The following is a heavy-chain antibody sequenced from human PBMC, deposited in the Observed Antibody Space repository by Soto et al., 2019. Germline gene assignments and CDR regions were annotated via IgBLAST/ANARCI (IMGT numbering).Heavy chain of an antibody. Sequence: PSETLSLTCTVSGGSISSYDWSWIRQPPGKGLEWIGYIYYSGSTNYNPSLKSRVTISVDTSKNQVSLKLSSVTAADTAMYFCARQVSSAWPPYYYDMDVWGQGTTVTVSS. CDR2: IYYSGST. V-gene: IGHV4-59*08. CDR1: GGSISSYD. CDR3: ARQVSSAWPPYYYDMDV. J-gene: IGHJ6*02. D-gene: IGHD6-25*01.